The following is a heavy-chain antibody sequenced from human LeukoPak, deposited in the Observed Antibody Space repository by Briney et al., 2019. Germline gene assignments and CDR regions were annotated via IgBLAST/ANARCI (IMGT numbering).Heavy chain of an antibody. Sequence: GGSLRLSCAASGFTFSSYAMHWVRQAPGKGLEWVAVISYDGSNKYYADSVKGRFTISRDNSKNTLYLQMNSLRAEDTAVYYCAKDPRLERGYWGQGTLVTVSS. CDR2: ISYDGSNK. J-gene: IGHJ4*02. D-gene: IGHD1-1*01. CDR3: AKDPRLERGY. CDR1: GFTFSSYA. V-gene: IGHV3-30-3*01.